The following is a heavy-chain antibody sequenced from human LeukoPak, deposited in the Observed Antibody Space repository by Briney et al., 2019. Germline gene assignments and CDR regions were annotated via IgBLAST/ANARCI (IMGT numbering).Heavy chain of an antibody. V-gene: IGHV3-23*01. CDR1: GFTFSSYA. J-gene: IGHJ4*02. CDR3: AKGPNYDFWSGSAHFDY. CDR2: ISGSGGST. D-gene: IGHD3-3*01. Sequence: PGGSLRLSCAASGFTFSSYAMSWVRQAPGKGLEWVSAISGSGGSTYYADSVKGRFTISRDNSKNTLYLQMNSLRAEDTAVYYCAKGPNYDFWSGSAHFDYWGQGTLVTVSS.